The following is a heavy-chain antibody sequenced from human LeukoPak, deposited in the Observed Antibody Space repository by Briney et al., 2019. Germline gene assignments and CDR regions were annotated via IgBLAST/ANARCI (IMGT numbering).Heavy chain of an antibody. D-gene: IGHD3-10*01. CDR2: ISWNSGSI. Sequence: PGRSLRLSCAASGFTFDDYAMPWVRHAPGKGLEWVSGISWNSGSIGYADSVKGRFTISRDNSKNTLYLQMNSLRAEDTAVYYCAKEGTMVRGVPFDYWGQGTLVTVSS. V-gene: IGHV3-9*01. CDR3: AKEGTMVRGVPFDY. J-gene: IGHJ4*02. CDR1: GFTFDDYA.